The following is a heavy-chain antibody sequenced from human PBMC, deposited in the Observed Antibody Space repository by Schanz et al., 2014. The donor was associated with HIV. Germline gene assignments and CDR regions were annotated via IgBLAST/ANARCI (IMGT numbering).Heavy chain of an antibody. CDR2: ISGNSGHT. J-gene: IGHJ6*02. CDR3: ANSGDCTSGICYTRGNGMDV. CDR1: GFTFSSYA. Sequence: EVQLLESGGGLVQPGGSLRLSCAASGFTFSSYAMSWVRQAPGKGLEWVSGISGNSGHTWYADSVKGRFTISRDNPKNRLYLQMNSLRAEDTAVYYCANSGDCTSGICYTRGNGMDVWGQGTTVTVSS. V-gene: IGHV3-23*01. D-gene: IGHD2-8*01.